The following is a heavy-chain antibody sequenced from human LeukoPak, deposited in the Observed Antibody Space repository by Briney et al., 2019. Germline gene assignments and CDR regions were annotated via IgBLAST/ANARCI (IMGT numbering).Heavy chain of an antibody. Sequence: ETLSLTCTVSGEPFNGYYWNWIRQAPGKGLVWVSLITSSGSNTYYADSVKGRFTISRDNSKSALYLQMNSLRAEDTAVYFCAKDGDSSGYYWDSWGQGTLVTVSS. D-gene: IGHD3-22*01. V-gene: IGHV3-23*01. CDR2: ITSSGSNT. J-gene: IGHJ4*02. CDR1: GEPFNGYY. CDR3: AKDGDSSGYYWDS.